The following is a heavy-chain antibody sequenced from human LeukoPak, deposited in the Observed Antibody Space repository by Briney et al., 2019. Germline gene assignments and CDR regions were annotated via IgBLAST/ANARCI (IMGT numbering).Heavy chain of an antibody. V-gene: IGHV3-21*01. J-gene: IGHJ4*02. CDR2: ISSSSSYI. CDR3: ARVEGGSGWYYFDY. CDR1: GFTFSSYA. D-gene: IGHD6-19*01. Sequence: GGSLRLSCAASGFTFSSYAMNWVRQAPGKGLEWVSSISSSSSYIYYADSVKGRFTISRDNAKNSLYLQMNSLRAEDTAVYYCARVEGGSGWYYFDYWGQGTLVTVSS.